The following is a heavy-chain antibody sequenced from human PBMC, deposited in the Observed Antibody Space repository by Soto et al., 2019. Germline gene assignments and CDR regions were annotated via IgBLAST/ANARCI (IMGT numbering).Heavy chain of an antibody. Sequence: SETLSLTCAVSGYSISSGYYWGWIRQPLGKGLEWIGSIYHSGSTYYNPSLKSRVTISVDTSKNQFSLKLSSVTAADTAVYYCARDVGPVGSSWIIWFDPWGQGTLVTVSS. CDR3: ARDVGPVGSSWIIWFDP. J-gene: IGHJ5*02. V-gene: IGHV4-38-2*02. D-gene: IGHD6-13*01. CDR1: GYSISSGYY. CDR2: IYHSGST.